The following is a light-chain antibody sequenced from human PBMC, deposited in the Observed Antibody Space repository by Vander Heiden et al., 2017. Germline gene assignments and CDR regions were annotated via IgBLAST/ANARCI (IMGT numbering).Light chain of an antibody. J-gene: IGKJ1*01. Sequence: DIVLTQSPGTLSLSPGERATLSCRASQSVSSSYLAWYQQKPGQAPRLLIYGASSRATGIPDRFSGSGYGTDFTLTISRREPEDFAVYYCQQYGSSPSWTFGQGTKVEIK. V-gene: IGKV3-20*01. CDR1: QSVSSSY. CDR3: QQYGSSPSWT. CDR2: GAS.